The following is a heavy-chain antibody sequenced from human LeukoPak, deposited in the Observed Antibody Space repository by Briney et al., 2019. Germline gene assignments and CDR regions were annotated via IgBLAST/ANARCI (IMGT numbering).Heavy chain of an antibody. CDR3: ARVRPLDWGFDY. CDR2: IYYSGST. Sequence: SETLSLTCTVSGGSISSYYWSWIRQPPGKGLEGMGYIYYSGSTNYNPSLKSRVTISVDTSKDQFSLQLSCVTAADTAVYSCARVRPLDWGFDYWGQGTLVTVSS. D-gene: IGHD3/OR15-3a*01. J-gene: IGHJ4*02. CDR1: GGSISSYY. V-gene: IGHV4-59*01.